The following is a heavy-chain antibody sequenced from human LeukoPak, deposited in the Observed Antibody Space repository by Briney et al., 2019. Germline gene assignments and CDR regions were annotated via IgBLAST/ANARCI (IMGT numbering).Heavy chain of an antibody. V-gene: IGHV3-30-3*01. CDR1: GFTFSSYA. CDR2: ISYDGSNK. CDR3: ARVEGSTMSCAVDV. D-gene: IGHD3-3*01. J-gene: IGHJ6*02. Sequence: GRSLRLPCAASGFTFSSYAMHWVRQAPGKGLEWVAVISYDGSNKYYADSVKGRFTISRDNSKNTLYLQMNSLRAEDTAVYYCARVEGSTMSCAVDVWGQGTTVTVSS.